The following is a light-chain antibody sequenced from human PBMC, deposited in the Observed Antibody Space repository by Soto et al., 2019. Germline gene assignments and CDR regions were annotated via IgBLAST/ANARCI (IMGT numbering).Light chain of an antibody. J-gene: IGLJ3*02. V-gene: IGLV2-8*01. CDR1: SSDIGGYNY. Sequence: QSVLTQPSSASGSPGQSVTISCTGTSSDIGGYNYVSWYQHHPGKAPKVMIYEVSKRPSGVPDRFSGSKSGNTASLTVSGLQPEDEADYYCSSYAGSNNLGVFGGGTKVTVL. CDR2: EVS. CDR3: SSYAGSNNLGV.